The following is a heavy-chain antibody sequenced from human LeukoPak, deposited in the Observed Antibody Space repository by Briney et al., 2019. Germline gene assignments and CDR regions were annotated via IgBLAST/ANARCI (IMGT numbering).Heavy chain of an antibody. D-gene: IGHD3-22*01. CDR3: ARESQIRYYYDRSGYYYGALDY. CDR1: VGTFSSYA. Sequence: ASVKVSCKASVGTFSSYACSWVRQAPAQGLEGMGGIIPIFVTANHAQKFQGRVTSTADESTSTAYMELSSLRSEDTAVYYCARESQIRYYYDRSGYYYGALDYWGQGSLVTVSS. V-gene: IGHV1-69*13. CDR2: IIPIFVTA. J-gene: IGHJ4*02.